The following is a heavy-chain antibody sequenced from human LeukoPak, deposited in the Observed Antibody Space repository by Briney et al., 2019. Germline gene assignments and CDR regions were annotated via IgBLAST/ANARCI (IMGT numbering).Heavy chain of an antibody. CDR3: ARVCTDYDFWSGYYRYWYFDL. J-gene: IGHJ2*01. D-gene: IGHD3-3*01. Sequence: SETLSLTCTVSGGSVSSGSYYWSWIRQPPGKGLEWIGYIYYSGSTNYNPSLKSRVTISVDTSKNQFSLKLSSVTAADTAVYYCARVCTDYDFWSGYYRYWYFDLWGRGTLVTVSS. CDR2: IYYSGST. V-gene: IGHV4-61*01. CDR1: GGSVSSGSYY.